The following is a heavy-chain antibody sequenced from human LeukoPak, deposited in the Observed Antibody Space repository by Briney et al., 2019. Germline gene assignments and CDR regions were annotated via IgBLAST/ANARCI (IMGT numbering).Heavy chain of an antibody. V-gene: IGHV3-30*18. CDR3: AKSASTEEFDY. CDR1: GFTFSSYG. CDR2: ISYDGSNK. Sequence: PGGSLRLSCAASGFTFSSYGMHWVRQAPGKGLEWVAVISYDGSNKYYADSVKGRFTISRDNSKNTLYLQMNSLRAEDTAVYYCAKSASTEEFDYWGQGTLVTVSS. D-gene: IGHD4-17*01. J-gene: IGHJ4*02.